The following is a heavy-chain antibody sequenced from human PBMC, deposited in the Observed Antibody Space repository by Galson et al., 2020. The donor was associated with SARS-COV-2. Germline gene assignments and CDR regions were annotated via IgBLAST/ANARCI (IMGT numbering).Heavy chain of an antibody. D-gene: IGHD2-2*01. CDR3: ARKGRVLGYCGSTTRCYEDWFDP. J-gene: IGHJ5*02. CDR1: GGTFSAYA. V-gene: IGHV1-69*10. CDR2: IIPILGVA. Sequence: SVKVSCKASGGTFSAYAVSWVRQAPGEGLEWMGGIIPILGVANYAQKFQDRVTITADKSTTTVYMEMSSLKSEDTAVYYCARKGRVLGYCGSTTRCYEDWFDPWGQGTLVTVSS.